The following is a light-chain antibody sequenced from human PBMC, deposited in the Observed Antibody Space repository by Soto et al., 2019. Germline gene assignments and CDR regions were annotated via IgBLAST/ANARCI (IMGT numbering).Light chain of an antibody. CDR3: QQYGSSPRT. CDR2: DAS. Sequence: EIVLIQSPATLSLSPGERATLSCRASQSVSSNLAWYQQNPGQAPNLLIFDASKRATGIPARFSGSGSGTDFTLTISRLEPEDFAVYYCQQYGSSPRTFGQGTKVDIK. V-gene: IGKV3-20*01. CDR1: QSVSSN. J-gene: IGKJ1*01.